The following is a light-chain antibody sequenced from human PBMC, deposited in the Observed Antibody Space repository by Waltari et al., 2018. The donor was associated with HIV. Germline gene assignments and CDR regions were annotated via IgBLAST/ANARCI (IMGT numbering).Light chain of an antibody. CDR1: TSNIRSNA. Sequence: QSVLTQPPSMSGTPGQRVTISCSGSTSNIRSNAVNWYQQLPGTAPKLLIYSEKQRPSGVPDRFSGSKSGTSASLAISGLQSDDEADYYCAAWDDSLIAHVFGPGTKVTVL. J-gene: IGLJ1*01. CDR3: AAWDDSLIAHV. V-gene: IGLV1-44*01. CDR2: SEK.